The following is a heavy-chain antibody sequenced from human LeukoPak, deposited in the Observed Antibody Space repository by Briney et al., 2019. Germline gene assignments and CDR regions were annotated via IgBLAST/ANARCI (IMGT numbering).Heavy chain of an antibody. Sequence: GSLRLSCAASGFSFSTYSMNWVRQAPGKGLEWIGSIYYSGRTYYSPSLKSRVTISVDTSKNQFSLRLSSVTAADTAVYYCARHPSTAMLGYWGQGTLVTVSS. D-gene: IGHD5-18*01. CDR1: GFSFSTYS. J-gene: IGHJ4*02. CDR3: ARHPSTAMLGY. CDR2: IYYSGRT. V-gene: IGHV4-39*01.